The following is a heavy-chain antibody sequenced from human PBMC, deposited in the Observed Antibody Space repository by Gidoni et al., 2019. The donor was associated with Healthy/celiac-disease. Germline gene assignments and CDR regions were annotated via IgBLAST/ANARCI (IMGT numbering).Heavy chain of an antibody. J-gene: IGHJ6*02. V-gene: IGHV4-4*02. CDR2: IYHIGST. CDR1: GGSISSSTW. D-gene: IGHD5-18*01. CDR3: ARSRLDTAMVSYYYYGMDV. Sequence: QVQLPESGPGLVKPSGTLSLTCAVSGGSISSSTWWSWVRQPPGKGLEWIGEIYHIGSTNYNPSLKSRVTISVDKSKNQFSLKLSSVTAADTAVYYCARSRLDTAMVSYYYYGMDVWGQGTTVTVSS.